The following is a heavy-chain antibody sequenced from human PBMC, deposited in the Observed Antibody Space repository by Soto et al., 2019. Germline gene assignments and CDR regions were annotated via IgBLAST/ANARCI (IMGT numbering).Heavy chain of an antibody. CDR1: GFTFSSYG. V-gene: IGHV3-30*18. Sequence: LRLSCAASGFTFSSYGMHWVRQAPGKGLEWVAVISYDGSNKYYADSVKGRFTISRDNSKNTLYLQMNSLRAEDTAVYYCAKDNGDGYNYNFDYWGQGTLVTVSS. CDR3: AKDNGDGYNYNFDY. CDR2: ISYDGSNK. J-gene: IGHJ4*02. D-gene: IGHD5-12*01.